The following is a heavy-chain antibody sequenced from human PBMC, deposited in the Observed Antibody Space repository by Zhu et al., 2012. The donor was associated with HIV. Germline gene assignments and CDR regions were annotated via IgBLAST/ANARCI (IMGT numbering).Heavy chain of an antibody. V-gene: IGHV4-34*01. CDR2: INHSGST. D-gene: IGHD3-22*01. J-gene: IGHJ3*02. CDR3: ASLDYCDSGGYYYAAFDI. CDR1: GGSFSGYY. Sequence: QVHLQQWGAGLLKPSETLSLTCAVYGGSFSGYYWNWIRQPPGKGLEWIGEINHSGSTNYNPSLKSRVTISVDTSKNQFSLKLSSVTAADTAVYYCASLDYCDSGGYYYAAFDIWGQGTMVTVSS.